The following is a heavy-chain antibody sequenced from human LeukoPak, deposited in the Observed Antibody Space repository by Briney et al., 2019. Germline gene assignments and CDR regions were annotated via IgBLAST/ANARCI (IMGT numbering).Heavy chain of an antibody. Sequence: PGGSLRLSCAASGFTLSNCDMHWVRQATGEGLEWVSGIDIAGDTYYPGSVRGRFTISRENAENSLYLQMNSLRAGDTGVYYCARTTVTSGPYWYFDLWGRGTLVTAS. CDR2: IDIAGDT. D-gene: IGHD4-17*01. J-gene: IGHJ2*01. CDR1: GFTLSNCD. V-gene: IGHV3-13*01. CDR3: ARTTVTSGPYWYFDL.